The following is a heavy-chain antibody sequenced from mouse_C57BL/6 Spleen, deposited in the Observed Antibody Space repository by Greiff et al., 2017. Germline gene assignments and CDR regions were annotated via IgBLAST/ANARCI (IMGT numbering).Heavy chain of an antibody. Sequence: QVQLQQPGAELVRPGSSVKLSCKASGYTFTSYWMDWVKQRPGQGLEWIGNIYPSDSETHYNQKFKDKATLTVDKSSSTAYMQLLSLTSEDSAVYYCARWGTSLVLDYWCQGTPLTVSS. CDR2: IYPSDSET. CDR1: GYTFTSYW. D-gene: IGHD1-1*01. V-gene: IGHV1-61*01. CDR3: ARWGTSLVLDY. J-gene: IGHJ2*01.